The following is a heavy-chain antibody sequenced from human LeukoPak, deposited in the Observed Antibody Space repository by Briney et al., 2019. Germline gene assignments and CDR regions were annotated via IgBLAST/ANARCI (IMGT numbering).Heavy chain of an antibody. V-gene: IGHV3-9*01. J-gene: IGHJ4*02. CDR3: AKDSFGWFGEFALDY. D-gene: IGHD3-10*01. Sequence: PGRSLRLSCAASGFTFDDYAMHWVRQAPGKGLEWVSGISWNSGSIGYADSVKGRFTISRDNAKNSLYLQMNSLRAEDTALYYCAKDSFGWFGEFALDYWGQGTLVTVSS. CDR1: GFTFDDYA. CDR2: ISWNSGSI.